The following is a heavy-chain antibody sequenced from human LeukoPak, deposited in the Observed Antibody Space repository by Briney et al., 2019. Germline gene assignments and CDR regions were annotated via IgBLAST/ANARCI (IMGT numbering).Heavy chain of an antibody. Sequence: ASVKVSCKASGYTFTSYYMHWVRQAPGQGLEWMGIINPSGGSTSYAQKFQGRVIMTRDTSTSTVYMELSSLRSEDTAVYYCARDELPYGMDVWGQGTTVTVSS. CDR3: ARDELPYGMDV. CDR1: GYTFTSYY. D-gene: IGHD3-10*01. V-gene: IGHV1-46*01. J-gene: IGHJ6*02. CDR2: INPSGGST.